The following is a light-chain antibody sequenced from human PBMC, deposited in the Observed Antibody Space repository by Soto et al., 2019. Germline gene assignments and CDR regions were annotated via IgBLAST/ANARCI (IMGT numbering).Light chain of an antibody. J-gene: IGKJ4*01. CDR1: QSVSSNY. CDR2: GAS. Sequence: EIVLTQSPGTLSLSPGERATLSCRASQSVSSNYLAWYQQKPGQAPRLLIYGASSRAIGIPDRFSGSGSGTDFTLTIARLDPEDFAVYYCHQYGTSPLTFGGGTKVEIK. V-gene: IGKV3-20*01. CDR3: HQYGTSPLT.